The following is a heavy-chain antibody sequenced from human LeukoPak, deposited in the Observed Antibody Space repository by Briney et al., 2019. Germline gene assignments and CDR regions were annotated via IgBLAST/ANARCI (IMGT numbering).Heavy chain of an antibody. CDR3: AKKDLHDYYDSSGYSTNAFDI. V-gene: IGHV3-23*01. CDR2: IGVSGGST. CDR1: GFTFSIYG. D-gene: IGHD3-22*01. J-gene: IGHJ3*02. Sequence: PGGSLRLSCAASGFTFSIYGMSWVRQAPGKGLEWVSGIGVSGGSTYNADSVKGRFTVSRDNSKNTVYLQMNSLRAEDTAVYYCAKKDLHDYYDSSGYSTNAFDIWGQGTMVTVSS.